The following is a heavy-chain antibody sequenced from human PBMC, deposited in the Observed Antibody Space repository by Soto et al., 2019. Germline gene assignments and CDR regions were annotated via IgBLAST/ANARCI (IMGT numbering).Heavy chain of an antibody. Sequence: ASVKVSCKVSGYTLTELSMHWVRQAPGKGLEWMGGFDPEDGETIYAQKFQGRVTMTEDTSTDTAYMELSSVRSEDTAVYYCATVKEYYYGMDGWGQGTTVTVSS. V-gene: IGHV1-24*01. CDR3: ATVKEYYYGMDG. CDR1: GYTLTELS. CDR2: FDPEDGET. J-gene: IGHJ6*02.